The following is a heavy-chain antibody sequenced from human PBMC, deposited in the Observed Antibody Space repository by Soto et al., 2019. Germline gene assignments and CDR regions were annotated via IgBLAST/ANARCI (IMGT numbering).Heavy chain of an antibody. CDR2: IHNSGNT. D-gene: IGHD2-21*02. Sequence: SETLSLTCTVPGGSITNCYWTWIRQLPGKRLEWIAHIHNSGNTNSNPSLKSRVTISMDTSKNQISLRLTSVTAADTAMYYCARLQYTVVTPIDLWGQGTMVTASS. CDR1: GGSITNCY. CDR3: ARLQYTVVTPIDL. J-gene: IGHJ3*01. V-gene: IGHV4-59*01.